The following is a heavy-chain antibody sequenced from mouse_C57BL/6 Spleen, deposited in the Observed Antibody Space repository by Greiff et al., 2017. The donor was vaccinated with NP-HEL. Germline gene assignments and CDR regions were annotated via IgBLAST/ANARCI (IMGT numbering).Heavy chain of an antibody. Sequence: QVQLQQPGAALVMPGASVKLSCKASGYTFTSYWMHWVKQRPGQGLEWIGEIDPSDSYTTYNQKFKGKSTLTVDKSSSTAYMQLSSLTSEDSAVYYCASRGTDWYFDVWGTGTTVTVSS. J-gene: IGHJ1*03. V-gene: IGHV1-69*01. D-gene: IGHD3-1*01. CDR2: IDPSDSYT. CDR3: ASRGTDWYFDV. CDR1: GYTFTSYW.